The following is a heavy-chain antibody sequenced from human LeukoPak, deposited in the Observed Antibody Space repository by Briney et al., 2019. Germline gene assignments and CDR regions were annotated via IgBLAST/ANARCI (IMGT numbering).Heavy chain of an antibody. CDR2: FDPEDGET. Sequence: ASVKVSCKVSGYTLTELSMHWVRQAPGKGLEWMGGFDPEDGETIYAQKFQGRVTMTEDTSTDTAYMELSSLRSEDTAVYYCARDSYYYGSGSPPFDYRGQGTLVTVSS. D-gene: IGHD3-10*01. CDR1: GYTLTELS. J-gene: IGHJ4*02. CDR3: ARDSYYYGSGSPPFDY. V-gene: IGHV1-24*01.